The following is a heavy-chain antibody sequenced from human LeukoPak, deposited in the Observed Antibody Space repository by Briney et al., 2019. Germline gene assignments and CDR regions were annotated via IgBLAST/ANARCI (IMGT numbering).Heavy chain of an antibody. Sequence: SVKVSCKASGGTFSSYAISWVRQAPGQGLEWMGGIIPIFGTANYAQKFQGRVTITTDESTSAAYMELSSLRSEDTAVYYCARDSGGPPYFDYWGQGTLVTVSS. J-gene: IGHJ4*02. CDR3: ARDSGGPPYFDY. CDR2: IIPIFGTA. D-gene: IGHD1-26*01. V-gene: IGHV1-69*05. CDR1: GGTFSSYA.